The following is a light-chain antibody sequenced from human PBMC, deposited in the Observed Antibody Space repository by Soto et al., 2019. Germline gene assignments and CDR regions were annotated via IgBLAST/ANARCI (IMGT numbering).Light chain of an antibody. V-gene: IGKV3-20*01. J-gene: IGKJ1*01. CDR3: QQYGSSPTT. Sequence: EIGLNKSAVTVSLSPGERATISCRASQSVSSYLAWYQQKPGQAPRLLIYEASNRATGIPARFSGSGSGTDFTLTISRLEPEDFAVYYSQQYGSSPTTFGQGTKVDIK. CDR1: QSVSSY. CDR2: EAS.